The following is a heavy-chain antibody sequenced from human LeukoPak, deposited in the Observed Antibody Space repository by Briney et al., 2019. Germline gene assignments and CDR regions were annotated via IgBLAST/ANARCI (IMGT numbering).Heavy chain of an antibody. Sequence: PSETLSLTCAVYGGSFSGYYWSWIRQPPGEGLEWIGEINHSGSTNYNPSLKSRVTISVDTSKNQFSLKLSSVTAADTAVYYCARLPKRRALRYFDWYPFDPWGQGTLVTVSS. J-gene: IGHJ5*02. CDR3: ARLPKRRALRYFDWYPFDP. V-gene: IGHV4-34*01. CDR1: GGSFSGYY. CDR2: INHSGST. D-gene: IGHD3-9*01.